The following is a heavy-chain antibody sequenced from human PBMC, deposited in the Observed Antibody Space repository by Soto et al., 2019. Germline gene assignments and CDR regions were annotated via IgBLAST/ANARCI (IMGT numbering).Heavy chain of an antibody. D-gene: IGHD2-15*01. CDR1: GFSLSNARMG. CDR2: IFSNDEK. V-gene: IGHV2-26*01. Sequence: KESGPVLVKPTETLTLTCTVSGFSLSNARMGVSWIRQPPGKALEWLAHIFSNDEKSYSTSLKSRLTISKDTSKSQVVLTMTNMDPVDTATYYCARVYCSGGSCYSGGYYYYGMDVWGQGTTVTVSS. J-gene: IGHJ6*02. CDR3: ARVYCSGGSCYSGGYYYYGMDV.